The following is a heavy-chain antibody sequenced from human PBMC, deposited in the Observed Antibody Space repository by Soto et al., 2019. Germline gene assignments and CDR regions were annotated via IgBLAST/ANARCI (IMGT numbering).Heavy chain of an antibody. V-gene: IGHV3-15*01. D-gene: IGHD2-2*01. CDR3: TTDSADIVVVPASFGMDV. CDR2: IKSITDGGTT. J-gene: IGHJ6*02. CDR1: GITFSNAW. Sequence: PGGSLSLSCAASGITFSNAWMTWVRQAPGKGLEWGGRIKSITDGGTTDYAAPVKGRFTISRDDSKDTLYLQMHNLRTEDTAVYHCTTDSADIVVVPASFGMDVWGQGTTVTVSS.